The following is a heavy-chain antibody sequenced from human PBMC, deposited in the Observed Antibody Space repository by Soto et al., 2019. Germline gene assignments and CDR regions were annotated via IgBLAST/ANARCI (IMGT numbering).Heavy chain of an antibody. D-gene: IGHD1-26*01. CDR2: MNPNSGNT. V-gene: IGHV1-8*01. CDR1: GYTFTSYD. J-gene: IGHJ6*02. Sequence: ASVKVSCKASGYTFTSYDINWARQATGQGLEWMGWMNPNSGNTGYAQKFQGRVTMTRNTSISTAYMELSSLRSEDTAVYYCAMGAGTVYYYYGMDVWGQGTTVTVSS. CDR3: AMGAGTVYYYYGMDV.